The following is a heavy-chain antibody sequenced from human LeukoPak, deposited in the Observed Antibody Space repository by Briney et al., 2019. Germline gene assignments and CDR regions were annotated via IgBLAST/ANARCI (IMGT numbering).Heavy chain of an antibody. D-gene: IGHD5-18*01. J-gene: IGHJ4*02. Sequence: GRSLRLSCAASGFTFSSYAMHWVRQAPGKGLEWVAVISYDGSNKYYADSVKGRFTISRDNSKNTLYLQMNSLRAEDTAVYYCAKGDDGGVDTAINYWGQGTLVTVSS. V-gene: IGHV3-30-3*01. CDR3: AKGDDGGVDTAINY. CDR1: GFTFSSYA. CDR2: ISYDGSNK.